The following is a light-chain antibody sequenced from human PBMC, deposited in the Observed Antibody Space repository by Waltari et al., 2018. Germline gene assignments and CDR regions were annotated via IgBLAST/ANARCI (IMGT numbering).Light chain of an antibody. Sequence: QSVVTQPPSASGTPGQRVILSCSGRSSNIGSNTVHWFQQLPGTAPKLLSFFNNQRPSGVPDRFSGSKSGTSASLAISGLRSEDEAHYYCAVWDDSLNGWVFGGGTKLTVL. CDR1: SSNIGSNT. J-gene: IGLJ3*02. CDR2: FNN. V-gene: IGLV1-44*01. CDR3: AVWDDSLNGWV.